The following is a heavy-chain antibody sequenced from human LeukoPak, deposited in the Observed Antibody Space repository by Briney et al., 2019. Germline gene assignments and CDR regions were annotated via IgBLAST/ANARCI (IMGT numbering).Heavy chain of an antibody. CDR3: ARDLVYSYYYDSSGYVGAAFDI. D-gene: IGHD3-22*01. CDR2: INPNSGGT. CDR1: GYTFTGYY. V-gene: IGHV1-2*02. J-gene: IGHJ3*02. Sequence: ASVKVSCKASGYTFTGYYMHWVRQAPGQGLEWMGWINPNSGGTNYAQKFQGRVTMTRDTSISTAYMELSRLRSDDTAVYYCARDLVYSYYYDSSGYVGAAFDIWGQGTMVTVSS.